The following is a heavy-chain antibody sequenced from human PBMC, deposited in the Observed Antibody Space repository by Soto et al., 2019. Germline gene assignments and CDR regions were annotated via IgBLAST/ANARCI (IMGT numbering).Heavy chain of an antibody. D-gene: IGHD2-21*02. J-gene: IGHJ4*02. V-gene: IGHV3-23*01. CDR2: ISGSGGST. CDR1: GFTFSSYA. Sequence: EVQLLESGGGLVQPGGSLRLSCAASGFTFSSYAMSWVRQAPGKGLEWVSAISGSGGSTYYADSVKGRFTISRDNSKYTLYLQMNSLRAADTAVYYCARRVVVTYPDDSWGQGTMVTVSS. CDR3: ARRVVVTYPDDS.